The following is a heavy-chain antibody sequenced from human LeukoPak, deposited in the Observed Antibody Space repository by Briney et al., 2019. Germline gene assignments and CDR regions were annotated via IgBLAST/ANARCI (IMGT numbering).Heavy chain of an antibody. CDR1: GFTFSSYS. Sequence: SGGSLRLSCAASGFTFSSYSMYWVRQAPGKGLEWVSSISSSSSYIYYADSVKGRFTISRDNAKNSLYLQMNSLRAEDTAVYYCARAQHPYYYGSGSYYNTPYFDYWGQGTLVTVSS. V-gene: IGHV3-21*01. CDR3: ARAQHPYYYGSGSYYNTPYFDY. J-gene: IGHJ4*02. D-gene: IGHD3-10*01. CDR2: ISSSSSYI.